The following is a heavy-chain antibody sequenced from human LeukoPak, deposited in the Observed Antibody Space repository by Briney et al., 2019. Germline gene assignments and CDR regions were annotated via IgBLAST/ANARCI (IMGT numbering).Heavy chain of an antibody. V-gene: IGHV4-59*01. J-gene: IGHJ4*02. CDR3: ARGDSSGYYDY. Sequence: PSETLSLTCTVSGGSISSYHWSWIRQPPGKGLEWIGYIYYSGSTNYNPSLKSRVTISVDTSKNQFSLKLSSVTAADTAVYYCARGDSSGYYDYWGQGTLVTVSS. CDR2: IYYSGST. CDR1: GGSISSYH. D-gene: IGHD3-22*01.